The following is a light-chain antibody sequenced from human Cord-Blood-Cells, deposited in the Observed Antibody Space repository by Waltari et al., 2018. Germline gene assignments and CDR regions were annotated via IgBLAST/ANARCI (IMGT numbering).Light chain of an antibody. CDR2: DVS. J-gene: IGLJ3*02. V-gene: IGLV2-14*01. CDR1: SSDVGGYNY. Sequence: QSALTQPASVSGSPGQSITISCTGTSSDVGGYNYVSWYQQHPGKAPKLMIYDVSNRPSWVSNRFSGSTSGNTASLTISGLQAEDEADYYCSSYTSSSTLEVFGGGTKLTVL. CDR3: SSYTSSSTLEV.